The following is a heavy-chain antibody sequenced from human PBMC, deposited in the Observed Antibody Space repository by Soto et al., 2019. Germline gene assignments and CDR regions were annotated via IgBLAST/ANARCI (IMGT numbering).Heavy chain of an antibody. J-gene: IGHJ6*02. D-gene: IGHD5-12*01. Sequence: ASVKVSCKASGGTFSSYAISWVRQAPGQGLEWMGGIIPIFGTANYAQKFQGRVTITADESTSTAYMELSSLRSEDTAVYYCARDRWQGATSAYYYYGMDVWGQGTTVTVSS. V-gene: IGHV1-69*13. CDR3: ARDRWQGATSAYYYYGMDV. CDR1: GGTFSSYA. CDR2: IIPIFGTA.